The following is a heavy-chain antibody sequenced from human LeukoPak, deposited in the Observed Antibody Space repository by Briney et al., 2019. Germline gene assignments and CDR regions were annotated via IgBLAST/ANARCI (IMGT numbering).Heavy chain of an antibody. CDR1: GYTFTSYG. CDR2: ISAYNGNT. V-gene: IGHV1-18*01. Sequence: GASVKVSCKASGYTFTSYGISWVRQAPGQGLEWMGWISAYNGNTNYAQKLQGRVTMTTDTSTSTAYMELRSLRSDDTAVYYCARAIMITFGGVIVPLTSFDPWGQGTLVTVSS. J-gene: IGHJ5*02. D-gene: IGHD3-16*02. CDR3: ARAIMITFGGVIVPLTSFDP.